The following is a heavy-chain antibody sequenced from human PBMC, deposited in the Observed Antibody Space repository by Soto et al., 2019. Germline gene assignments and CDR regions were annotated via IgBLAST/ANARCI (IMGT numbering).Heavy chain of an antibody. J-gene: IGHJ3*02. D-gene: IGHD6-13*01. V-gene: IGHV1-24*01. Sequence: ASVKGSCAVAGCSLTGLSMHWVRQAPGKGLEWMGGFDPEDGETIYAQKFQGRVTMTEDTSTDTAYMELSSLRSEDTAVYYCSAPPQKLVHYAFDIWGQGTMVTVSS. CDR2: FDPEDGET. CDR1: GCSLTGLS. CDR3: SAPPQKLVHYAFDI.